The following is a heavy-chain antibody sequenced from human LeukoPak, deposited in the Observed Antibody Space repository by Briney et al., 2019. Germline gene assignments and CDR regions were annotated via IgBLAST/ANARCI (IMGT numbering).Heavy chain of an antibody. V-gene: IGHV3-23*01. D-gene: IGHD5-24*01. J-gene: IGHJ4*02. Sequence: GGSLRLSCAASGFTFSSYAMSWVRQAPGKGLECISGFSGSGGSTYYADSVKGRFTISRDNSKNTPYLQMNSLRAEDTAVYYCAKSGYNRFDYWGQGTLVTVSS. CDR1: GFTFSSYA. CDR2: FSGSGGST. CDR3: AKSGYNRFDY.